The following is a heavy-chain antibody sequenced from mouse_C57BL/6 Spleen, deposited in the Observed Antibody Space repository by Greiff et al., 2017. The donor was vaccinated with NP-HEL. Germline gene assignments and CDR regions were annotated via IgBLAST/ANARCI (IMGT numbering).Heavy chain of an antibody. D-gene: IGHD1-1*01. Sequence: EVQLQQSGAELVRPGASVKLSCTASGFTIKDYYMHWVKQRPEQGLEWIGRIDPEDGDTEYAPKFQGKATMTADTSSNTAYLQLSSLTSEDTAVYYCTPAYYYGSSDDGHWGQGTTLTVSS. CDR2: IDPEDGDT. CDR3: TPAYYYGSSDDGH. CDR1: GFTIKDYY. V-gene: IGHV14-1*01. J-gene: IGHJ2*01.